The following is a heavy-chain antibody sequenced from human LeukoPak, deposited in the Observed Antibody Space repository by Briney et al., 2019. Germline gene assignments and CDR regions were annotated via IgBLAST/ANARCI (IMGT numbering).Heavy chain of an antibody. V-gene: IGHV3-21*01. Sequence: PGGSLRLSCAASGFTFSSYSMNWVRQAPGKGLEWASSISSSSSYIYYADSVKGRFTISRDNAKNSLYLQMNSLRAEDTAVYYCASGLIAAAEYYFDYWGQGTLVTVSS. J-gene: IGHJ4*02. D-gene: IGHD6-13*01. CDR3: ASGLIAAAEYYFDY. CDR2: ISSSSSYI. CDR1: GFTFSSYS.